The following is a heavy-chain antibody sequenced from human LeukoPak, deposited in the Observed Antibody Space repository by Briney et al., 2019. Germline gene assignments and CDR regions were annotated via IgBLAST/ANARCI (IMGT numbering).Heavy chain of an antibody. V-gene: IGHV3-30*02. Sequence: PGGSLRLSCAASGFTFSSYGMHWVRQAPGKGLEWVAFIRYDGSNKNYTNSVKGRFTISRDNSKNTLYLQMNSLRAEDTAVYYCAKVGSGSTLPVVGGQGTLVTVSS. J-gene: IGHJ1*01. CDR3: AKVGSGSTLPVV. CDR1: GFTFSSYG. CDR2: IRYDGSNK. D-gene: IGHD6-19*01.